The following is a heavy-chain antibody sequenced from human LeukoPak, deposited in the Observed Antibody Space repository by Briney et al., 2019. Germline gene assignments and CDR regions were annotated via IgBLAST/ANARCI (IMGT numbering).Heavy chain of an antibody. D-gene: IGHD1-26*01. V-gene: IGHV3-64*02. CDR1: GFTFSTYA. J-gene: IGHJ4*02. CDR3: ARDGLVGAFDY. Sequence: GRSLRLSCSASGFTFSTYAMHWVRQAPGKGLEYVSAISSDGDSTYNADSVKGRFTISRDNSKNTLYLQMGSLRAEDMAVYYCARDGLVGAFDYWGQGTLVTVSS. CDR2: ISSDGDST.